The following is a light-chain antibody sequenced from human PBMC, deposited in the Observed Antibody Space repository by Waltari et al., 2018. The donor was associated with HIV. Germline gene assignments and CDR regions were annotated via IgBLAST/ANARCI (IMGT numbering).Light chain of an antibody. CDR3: QQLRTYPRT. J-gene: IGKJ2*01. V-gene: IGKV1-13*02. Sequence: AIQLAQSPSSLSAYVGDRVTITCRASQGVRNALAWYQQKPGRPPKLLIYDASTLEGGVPSRFSGSLSGTDFNLTISNLQPEDSATYYCQQLRTYPRTFGQGATLEIK. CDR2: DAS. CDR1: QGVRNA.